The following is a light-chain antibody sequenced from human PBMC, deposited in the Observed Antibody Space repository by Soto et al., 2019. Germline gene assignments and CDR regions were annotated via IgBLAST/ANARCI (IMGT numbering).Light chain of an antibody. CDR1: SGHSNYA. Sequence: QPVLTQSPSASASLGASVKLTCTLSSGHSNYAIAWHQQQPEKGPRYLMKVNSGGSHIKGDGIPDRVSGSSSGAERYLFISSLQSEDEDDYYCQTWGTGSALVVFGGGTQLTVL. CDR2: VNSGGSH. J-gene: IGLJ7*01. CDR3: QTWGTGSALVV. V-gene: IGLV4-69*01.